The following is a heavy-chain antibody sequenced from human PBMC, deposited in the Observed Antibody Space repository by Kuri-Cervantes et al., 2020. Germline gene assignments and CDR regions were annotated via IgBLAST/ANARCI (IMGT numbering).Heavy chain of an antibody. D-gene: IGHD2-2*01. Sequence: GGSLRLSCAASGFTFSDCGMHWVRQAPGKGLEWVAFIRYDGSNKYYADSVKGRFTISREHAKNSLYLQMHSLTAGDTAVYFCARAHPAIHPMFWYFDLWGRGTLVTVSS. CDR3: ARAHPAIHPMFWYFDL. CDR1: GFTFSDCG. CDR2: IRYDGSNK. J-gene: IGHJ2*01. V-gene: IGHV3-30*02.